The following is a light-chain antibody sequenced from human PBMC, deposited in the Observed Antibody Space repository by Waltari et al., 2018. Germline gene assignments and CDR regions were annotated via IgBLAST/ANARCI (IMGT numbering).Light chain of an antibody. CDR3: MSYTSSSSLGV. CDR2: EVS. CDR1: SSDVGGYNY. Sequence: QSALTQPASVSGSPGQSITISCTGTSSDVGGYNYVSWYQHHPGKAPKLLIYEVSNRPSGVSKRFSGSRSGNTASLTISGLQAEDEADYFCMSYTSSSSLGVFGGGTKLTVL. J-gene: IGLJ2*01. V-gene: IGLV2-14*01.